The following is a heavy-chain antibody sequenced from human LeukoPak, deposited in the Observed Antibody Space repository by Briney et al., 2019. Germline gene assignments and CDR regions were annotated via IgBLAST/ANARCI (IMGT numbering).Heavy chain of an antibody. V-gene: IGHV4-59*01. CDR3: ARDMLATYYDSSGYKTYNWFDP. J-gene: IGHJ5*02. CDR2: IYYSGST. Sequence: SETLSLTCTVSGGSISSYYWSWIRQPPGKGLEWIGYIYYSGSTNYNPSLKSRVTISVDTSKNQFSLKLSSVTAADTAVYYCARDMLATYYDSSGYKTYNWFDPWGQGTLVTVSS. CDR1: GGSISSYY. D-gene: IGHD3-22*01.